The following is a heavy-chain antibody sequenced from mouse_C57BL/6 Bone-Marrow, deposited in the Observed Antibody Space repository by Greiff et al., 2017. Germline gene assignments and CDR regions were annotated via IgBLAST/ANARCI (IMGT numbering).Heavy chain of an antibody. CDR3: ARWGTVTYDFDY. V-gene: IGHV1-36*01. CDR2: VYPYNGGT. D-gene: IGHD4-1*01. CDR1: GFTFTDYY. J-gene: IGHJ2*01. Sequence: VQLKESGPVLVKPGPSVKISCKASGFTFTDYYMHWVKQSHGKSLEWIGLVYPYNGGTSYNQQFTGKATLTVDTSSSTAYLELNSLTSEDSAVYDCARWGTVTYDFDYGGQGTTLTVSS.